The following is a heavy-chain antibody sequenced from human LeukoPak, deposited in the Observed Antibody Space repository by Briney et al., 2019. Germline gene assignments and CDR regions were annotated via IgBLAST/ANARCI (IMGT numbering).Heavy chain of an antibody. CDR3: ARGDSSGYSVFGYYYGMDV. CDR1: GYTFTSYD. V-gene: IGHV1-8*01. CDR2: MNPNSGNT. D-gene: IGHD3-22*01. Sequence: ASVKVSCKASGYTFTSYDINWVRQATGQGLEWMGWMNPNSGNTGYAQKFQGRVTMTRNTSISTAYMELSSLRSEDTAVYYCARGDSSGYSVFGYYYGMDVWGQGTTVTVSS. J-gene: IGHJ6*02.